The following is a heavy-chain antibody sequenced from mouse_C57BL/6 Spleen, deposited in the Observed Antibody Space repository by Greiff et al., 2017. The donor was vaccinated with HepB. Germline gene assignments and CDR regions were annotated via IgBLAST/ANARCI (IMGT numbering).Heavy chain of an antibody. J-gene: IGHJ2*01. CDR2: IDPSDSYT. D-gene: IGHD2-2*01. CDR3: ANGYYFGY. V-gene: IGHV1-50*01. CDR1: GYTFTSYW. Sequence: QVQLQQPGAELVKPGASVKLSCKASGYTFTSYWMQWVKQRPGQGLEWIGEIDPSDSYTNYNQKFKGKATLTVDTSSSTAYMQLSRLTSEDSAVYYCANGYYFGYWGQGTTLTVSS.